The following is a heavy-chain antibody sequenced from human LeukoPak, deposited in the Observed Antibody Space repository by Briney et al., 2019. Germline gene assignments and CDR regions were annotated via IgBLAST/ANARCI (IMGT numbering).Heavy chain of an antibody. CDR3: ARLWSSSQELDY. CDR1: GDSISSSSYY. J-gene: IGHJ4*02. Sequence: KPSETLSLTCTASGDSISSSSYYWGWIRQPPGEGLEWVGSISYTGSTYYNPSLKSRVTISVDTSKIQFSLKLTSVTATDTAVYYSARLWSSSQELDYWGQGTLVTVSS. V-gene: IGHV4-39*01. D-gene: IGHD6-6*01. CDR2: ISYTGST.